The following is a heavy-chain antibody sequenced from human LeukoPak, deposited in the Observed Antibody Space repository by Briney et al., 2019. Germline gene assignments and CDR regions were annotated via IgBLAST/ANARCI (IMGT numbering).Heavy chain of an antibody. Sequence: SETLSLTCTVSGGSISSYYWSWIRQPPGKGLEWIGEINHSGSTNYNPSLKSRVTTSVDTSKNQFSLKLSSVTAADTAVYYCARGLVGFLGTPPRTLDYWGQGTLVTVSS. V-gene: IGHV4-34*01. D-gene: IGHD3-3*01. CDR3: ARGLVGFLGTPPRTLDY. CDR2: INHSGST. J-gene: IGHJ4*02. CDR1: GGSISSYY.